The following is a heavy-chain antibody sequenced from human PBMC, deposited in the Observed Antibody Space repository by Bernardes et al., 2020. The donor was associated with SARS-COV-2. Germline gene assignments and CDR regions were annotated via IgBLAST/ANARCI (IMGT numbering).Heavy chain of an antibody. Sequence: GGSLRLSCAASGFTFSLYVMTWVRQAPGKGLEWISAIGGGGGGAYYADSVKGRFTISRDNSKNTLYLQMNSLRAEDTAVYYCAKDGYSYEKMYYFDYWGQGTLVTVSS. CDR2: IGGGGGGA. D-gene: IGHD5-18*01. CDR3: AKDGYSYEKMYYFDY. CDR1: GFTFSLYV. V-gene: IGHV3-23*01. J-gene: IGHJ4*02.